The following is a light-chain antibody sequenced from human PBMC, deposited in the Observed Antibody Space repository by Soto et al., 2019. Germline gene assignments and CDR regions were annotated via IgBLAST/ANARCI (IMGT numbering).Light chain of an antibody. CDR2: RNN. CDR1: SSNIGSNY. J-gene: IGLJ2*01. V-gene: IGLV1-47*01. Sequence: QSVLTQPPSASGTPGQRGTISCSGSSSNIGSNYVYWYQQLPGTAPKLLIYRNNQRPSGVPDRFSGSKSGTSASLAISGRRSEDEADYYCAAWDDSLSGRRVVFGGGTKLTVL. CDR3: AAWDDSLSGRRVV.